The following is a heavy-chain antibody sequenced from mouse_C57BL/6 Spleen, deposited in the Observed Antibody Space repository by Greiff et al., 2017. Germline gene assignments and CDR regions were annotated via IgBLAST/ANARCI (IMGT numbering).Heavy chain of an antibody. D-gene: IGHD1-1*01. CDR1: GYTFTSYW. CDR2: IHPNSGST. J-gene: IGHJ2*01. Sequence: QVQLQQPGAELVKPGASVKLSCKASGYTFTSYWMHWVKQRPGQGLEWIGMIHPNSGSTNYNEKFKSKATLTVDKSSSTAYVQLSSLTSEDSAVYYCARYGSALSYWGQGTTLTVSS. CDR3: ARYGSALSY. V-gene: IGHV1-64*01.